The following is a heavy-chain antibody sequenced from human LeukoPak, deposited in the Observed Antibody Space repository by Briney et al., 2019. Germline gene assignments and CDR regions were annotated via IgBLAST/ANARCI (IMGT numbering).Heavy chain of an antibody. CDR1: GFTFSSEW. Sequence: VGSLRLSCAASGFTFSSEWMSWVRQAPGKGLEWVANIKQGGSEKYYVATVKGRFTISRDNAKNSLYLQMNRLRAEDTAVYYCARFIADGTTDWFDTWGQGTLVTVSS. J-gene: IGHJ5*02. V-gene: IGHV3-7*01. D-gene: IGHD6-13*01. CDR2: IKQGGSEK. CDR3: ARFIADGTTDWFDT.